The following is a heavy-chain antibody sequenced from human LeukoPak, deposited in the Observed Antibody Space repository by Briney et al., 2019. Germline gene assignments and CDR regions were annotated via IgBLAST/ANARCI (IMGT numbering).Heavy chain of an antibody. Sequence: SETLSLTCTVSGGSISSGSHHWGWFRQSPGKGLEWIGEINHSGSTNYNPSLKNRVTISVDTSKNQFSLKLSSVTAADTAVYYCAMAGGNYDFWSGYSSYNWFDPWGQGTLVTVSS. V-gene: IGHV4-39*07. CDR3: AMAGGNYDFWSGYSSYNWFDP. CDR1: GGSISSGSHH. D-gene: IGHD3-3*01. J-gene: IGHJ5*02. CDR2: INHSGST.